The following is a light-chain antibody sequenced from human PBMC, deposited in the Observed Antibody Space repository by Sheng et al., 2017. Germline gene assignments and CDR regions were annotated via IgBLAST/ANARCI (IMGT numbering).Light chain of an antibody. CDR3: QQYNNWPRGT. V-gene: IGKV3-15*01. CDR2: GAS. J-gene: IGKJ1*01. Sequence: ETVMTQSPATLSVSPGEGATLSCRASQSVSRNLAWYQQKPGQAPRLLIYGASTRATGIPARFNGSGSGTEFTLTISSLQSEDFAVYFCQQYNNWPRGTFGQGTKVEIK. CDR1: QSVSRN.